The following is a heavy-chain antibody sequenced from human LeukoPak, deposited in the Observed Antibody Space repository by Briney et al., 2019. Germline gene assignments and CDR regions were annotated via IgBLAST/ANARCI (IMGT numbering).Heavy chain of an antibody. CDR3: ARDGVSYYFRSDAFDI. V-gene: IGHV3-48*01. Sequence: GGSLRLSCAASGFTFSSYSMNWVRQAPGKGLEWVSYISSSSSTIYYADSVKGRFTISRDNAKNSLYLQMNSLRAEDTAVYYCARDGVSYYFRSDAFDIGGQGTMVTVSS. CDR1: GFTFSSYS. J-gene: IGHJ3*02. D-gene: IGHD1-26*01. CDR2: ISSSSSTI.